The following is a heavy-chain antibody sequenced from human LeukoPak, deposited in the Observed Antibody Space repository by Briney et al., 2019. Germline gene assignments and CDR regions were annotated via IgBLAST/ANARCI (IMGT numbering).Heavy chain of an antibody. V-gene: IGHV3-23*01. CDR1: GFTFSSYA. J-gene: IGHJ2*01. CDR2: ISGSGGST. D-gene: IGHD4-17*01. Sequence: GGSLRLSCAASGFTFSSYAMSWVRQAPGKGLDWVSAISGSGGSTYYADSVKGRFTISRDNSKNTLYLQMNSLRAEDTAVYYCVKDFETVTPGWYFDLWGRGTLVTVSS. CDR3: VKDFETVTPGWYFDL.